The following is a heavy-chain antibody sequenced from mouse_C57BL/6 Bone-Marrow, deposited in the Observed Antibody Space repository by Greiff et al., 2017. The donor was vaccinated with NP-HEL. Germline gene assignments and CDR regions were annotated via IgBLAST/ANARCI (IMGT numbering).Heavy chain of an antibody. D-gene: IGHD1-1*01. Sequence: QVQLQQSDAELVKPGASVKISCKVSGYTFTDYTIHWMKQRPEQGLEWIGYIYPRDGSTKYNEKFKGKATLTADKSSSTAYMQLNSLTSEDSAVYFYARALTTVVGRAWFAYWGQGTLVTVSA. V-gene: IGHV1-78*01. CDR1: GYTFTDYT. J-gene: IGHJ3*01. CDR3: ARALTTVVGRAWFAY. CDR2: IYPRDGST.